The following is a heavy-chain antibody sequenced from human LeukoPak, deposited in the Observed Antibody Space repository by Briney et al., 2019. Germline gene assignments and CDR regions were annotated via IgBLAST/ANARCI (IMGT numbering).Heavy chain of an antibody. CDR1: GGSISSSSNY. J-gene: IGHJ6*03. CDR3: ARDAGFMVRGSRRGYDDYYYFMDV. CDR2: IYYSGST. D-gene: IGHD3-10*01. Sequence: PSETLSLTCSVSGGSISSSSNYWGWIRQPPGKGLDWIGTIYYSGSTYYNPSLKSRVTISVDTSKNQFSLKLSSVTAADTAVYYCARDAGFMVRGSRRGYDDYYYFMDVWGKGTTVTISS. V-gene: IGHV4-39*07.